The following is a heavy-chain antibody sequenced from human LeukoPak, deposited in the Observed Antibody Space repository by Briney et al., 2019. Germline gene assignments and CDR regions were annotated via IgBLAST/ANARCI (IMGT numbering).Heavy chain of an antibody. Sequence: GESLRLSCAASGFIFSSNYMSWVRQAPGKGLEWVSVIYSGGSTYYSDSVKGRFTISIDKSKNTLSLQMNTLRAEDTAVYYCGSHLSGDDIWGQGTMVTVSS. V-gene: IGHV3-53*01. D-gene: IGHD4-17*01. CDR2: IYSGGST. CDR3: GSHLSGDDI. CDR1: GFIFSSNY. J-gene: IGHJ3*02.